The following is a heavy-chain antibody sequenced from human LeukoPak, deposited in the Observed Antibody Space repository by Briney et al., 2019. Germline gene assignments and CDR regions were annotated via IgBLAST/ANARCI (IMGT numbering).Heavy chain of an antibody. CDR2: INPNGGGT. CDR1: GYTFTGYY. V-gene: IGHV1-2*02. D-gene: IGHD6-19*01. CDR3: ARDRKSSGWYAPGI. Sequence: ASVKVSCKASGYTFTGYYMHWVRQAPGQGLEWMGWINPNGGGTNYAQKFQGRVTMTRDTSISTAYMELSRLRSDDTAVYYCARDRKSSGWYAPGIWGQGTMVTVSS. J-gene: IGHJ3*02.